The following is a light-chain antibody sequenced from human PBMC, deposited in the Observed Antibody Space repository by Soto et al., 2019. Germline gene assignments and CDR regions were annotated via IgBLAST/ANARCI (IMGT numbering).Light chain of an antibody. CDR2: AAS. Sequence: DIQLTQSPSFLSASVGDRVTITCRASQDISNYLAWYLQKPGKAPKLLIYAASTLQSGVPSRFSGSGSGTEFTLTISSLQPEDFATYYCQQLYSYPRTFGQGTKVDI. CDR3: QQLYSYPRT. V-gene: IGKV1-9*01. CDR1: QDISNY. J-gene: IGKJ1*01.